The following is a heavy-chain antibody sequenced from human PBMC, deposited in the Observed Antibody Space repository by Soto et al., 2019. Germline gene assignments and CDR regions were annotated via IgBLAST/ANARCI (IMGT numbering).Heavy chain of an antibody. CDR2: IFPGDSDT. CDR3: ARRDSSSYFYGMDV. D-gene: IGHD3-22*01. J-gene: IGHJ6*02. V-gene: IGHV5-51*03. Sequence: GESLKISCEGSGYTFSNHWIDWVRQTPGRCLEWMWIIFPGDSDTRYSSSFEGQVTISADKSINTAYLHFRSLKASDTAIYYCARRDSSSYFYGMDVWGQGTTVT. CDR1: GYTFSNHW.